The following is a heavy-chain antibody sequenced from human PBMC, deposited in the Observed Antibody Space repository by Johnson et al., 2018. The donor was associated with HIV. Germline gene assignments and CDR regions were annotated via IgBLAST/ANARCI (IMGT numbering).Heavy chain of an antibody. Sequence: QVQLVESGGGVVQPGRSLRLSCVASGFTFSSYGMNWVRQAPGKGLEWVAVISYDGSDKYYADSVKGRFTISRDNSKNTLYLQMNSLRPEDTAVYYCARDRAIVVAYDAFDIWGQGTMVTVSS. D-gene: IGHD3-22*01. V-gene: IGHV3-30*03. CDR2: ISYDGSDK. CDR1: GFTFSSYG. J-gene: IGHJ3*02. CDR3: ARDRAIVVAYDAFDI.